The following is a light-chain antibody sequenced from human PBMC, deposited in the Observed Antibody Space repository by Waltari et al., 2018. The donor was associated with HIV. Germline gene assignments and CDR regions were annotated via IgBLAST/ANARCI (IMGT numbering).Light chain of an antibody. CDR2: EVS. CDR1: SSDIGYFDF. V-gene: IGLV2-11*01. Sequence: QSALTQPRSVSGSPGQSVTISFTGTSSDIGYFDFVSWYQQYPGKAPKVIIYEVSQRPSGVPDRFTASKSGITASLTISGLQDEDEADYYCCSYAGTYTYVFGTGTTVTVL. CDR3: CSYAGTYTYV. J-gene: IGLJ1*01.